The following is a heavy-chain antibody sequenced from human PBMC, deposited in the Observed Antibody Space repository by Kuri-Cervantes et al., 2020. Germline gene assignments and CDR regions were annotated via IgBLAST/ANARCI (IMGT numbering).Heavy chain of an antibody. CDR1: GFTFGSYG. D-gene: IGHD4-17*01. V-gene: IGHV3-33*01. CDR2: ILYDGSIK. J-gene: IGHJ4*02. Sequence: GESLKISCAASGFTFGSYGMHWVGPAPGKGLDWVAVILYDGSIKYYEDSVKGRFTISRDNSKNTLYLQMNTLRAEGTTVYYCARGLYGYYALDYWGQGTLVTVSS. CDR3: ARGLYGYYALDY.